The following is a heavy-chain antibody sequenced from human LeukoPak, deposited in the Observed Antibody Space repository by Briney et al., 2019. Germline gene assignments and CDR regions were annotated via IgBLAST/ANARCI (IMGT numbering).Heavy chain of an antibody. V-gene: IGHV3-33*01. Sequence: GGSLRLSCAASGFTFSGYPIHWVRQPPGKGLEWVAIIWYDGSNKKYEDSVKGRFTISRDNSKNTLYLQMNSLRAEDTAVYYCARGVDYYENSGTIDYWGQGTLVTVSS. CDR3: ARGVDYYENSGTIDY. D-gene: IGHD3-22*01. J-gene: IGHJ4*02. CDR1: GFTFSGYP. CDR2: IWYDGSNK.